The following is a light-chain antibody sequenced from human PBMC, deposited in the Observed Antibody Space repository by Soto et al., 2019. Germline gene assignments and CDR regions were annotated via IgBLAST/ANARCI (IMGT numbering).Light chain of an antibody. J-gene: IGKJ1*01. CDR3: QQYGSSPRT. CDR1: QSLSSSQ. CDR2: DAS. Sequence: EIVLTQSPCTLSFSPVERATLSCIASQSLSSSQLAWYQQKPGQAPRLLIHDASSRATGISDRFTGSGSGTDFTLTITTLEPEDFAVYYCQQYGSSPRTFGLGTKVDIK. V-gene: IGKV3-20*01.